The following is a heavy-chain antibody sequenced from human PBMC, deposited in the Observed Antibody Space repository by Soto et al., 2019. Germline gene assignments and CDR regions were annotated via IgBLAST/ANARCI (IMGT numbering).Heavy chain of an antibody. CDR1: GFTFSSYG. J-gene: IGHJ4*02. D-gene: IGHD6-19*01. CDR3: ARDQQWLVRFYFDF. CDR2: IWYDGSNK. V-gene: IGHV3-33*01. Sequence: GSLRLSCAASGFTFSSYGMHWVRQAPGKGLEWVAVIWYDGSNKYYADSVKGRFTISRDSSKNTLYLQMNSLRAEDTAVYYCARDQQWLVRFYFDFWGQGTLVTVSS.